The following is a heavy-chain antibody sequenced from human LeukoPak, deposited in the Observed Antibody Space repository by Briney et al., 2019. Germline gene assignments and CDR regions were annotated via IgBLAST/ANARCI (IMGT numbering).Heavy chain of an antibody. D-gene: IGHD3-22*01. V-gene: IGHV5-51*01. J-gene: IGHJ6*02. CDR2: IYPGDSDT. CDR1: GYSFTSYW. CDR3: ARQGSSGFHPSYGMDV. Sequence: GESLKISCKGSGYSFTSYWIGWVRQMPGKGLEWVGIIYPGDSDTRYSPSFQGQVTISADKSISTAYLQWSSLKASDTAMYYCARQGSSGFHPSYGMDVWGQGTTVTVSS.